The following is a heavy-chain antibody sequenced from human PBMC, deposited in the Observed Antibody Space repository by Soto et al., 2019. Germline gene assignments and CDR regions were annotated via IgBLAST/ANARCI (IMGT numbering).Heavy chain of an antibody. J-gene: IGHJ4*02. CDR1: GYTFTRYY. CDR3: ARDIQCSGGSCPDY. D-gene: IGHD2-15*01. CDR2: INPSGGST. Sequence: ASVKVSCKASGYTFTRYYIHWVRQAPGQGLEWMGIINPSGGSTSYAQKFQGRVTMTRDTSTSTVSMKQSSLRSEDTAVYHCARDIQCSGGSCPDYWGQGTLVTVSS. V-gene: IGHV1-46*01.